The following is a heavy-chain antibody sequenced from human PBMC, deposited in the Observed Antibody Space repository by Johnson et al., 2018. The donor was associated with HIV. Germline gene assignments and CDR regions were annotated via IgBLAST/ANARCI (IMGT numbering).Heavy chain of an antibody. CDR1: GFTLSSYA. Sequence: QVQLVESGGGVVQPGRSLRLSCAASGFTLSSYAMHWVRQAPGKGLEWVAVISYDGSNKYYADSVKGRFTISRDNSKNTLYLQMNSLRAEDTAVYYCAREGDSSGMVFLDAFDIWGQGTMVTVSS. CDR3: AREGDSSGMVFLDAFDI. CDR2: ISYDGSNK. D-gene: IGHD3-22*01. J-gene: IGHJ3*02. V-gene: IGHV3-30-3*01.